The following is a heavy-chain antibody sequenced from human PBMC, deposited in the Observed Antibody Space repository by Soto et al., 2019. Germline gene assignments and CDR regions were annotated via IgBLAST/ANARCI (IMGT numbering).Heavy chain of an antibody. CDR2: ISAYNGNT. CDR1: GYTFTSYG. Sequence: ASVKVSCKASGYTFTSYGISWVRQAPGQGLEWMGWISAYNGNTNYAQNFQDRVTMTADTSSSTAYMELRGLRSDDTAKYYCATSYDSGFDPWGQGTLVTVSS. J-gene: IGHJ5*02. V-gene: IGHV1-18*01. CDR3: ATSYDSGFDP. D-gene: IGHD3-3*01.